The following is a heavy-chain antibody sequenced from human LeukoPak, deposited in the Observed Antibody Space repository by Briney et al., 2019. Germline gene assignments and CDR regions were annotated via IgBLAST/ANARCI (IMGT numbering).Heavy chain of an antibody. V-gene: IGHV3-7*01. CDR3: ARDEYNFWSGNFDAFDI. CDR2: IKQDGSEK. Sequence: PGGSLRLSCAASGFTSSSYWMSWVRQAPGKGLEWVANIKQDGSEKYYVDSVKGRFTISRDNAKNSLYLQMNSLRAEDTAVYYCARDEYNFWSGNFDAFDIWGQGTMVTVSS. J-gene: IGHJ3*02. CDR1: GFTSSSYW. D-gene: IGHD3-3*01.